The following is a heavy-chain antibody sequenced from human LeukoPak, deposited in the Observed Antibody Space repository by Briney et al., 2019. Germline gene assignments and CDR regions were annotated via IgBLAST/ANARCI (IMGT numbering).Heavy chain of an antibody. CDR2: INHSGST. CDR1: GGSFSGYY. V-gene: IGHV4-34*01. J-gene: IGHJ3*02. Sequence: SETLSLTXAVYGGSFSGYYWSWIRQPPGKGLEWIGEINHSGSTNYNPSLKSRVTISVDTSKNQFSLKLSSVTAADTAVYYCAREGGGRAFDIWGQGTMVTVSS. D-gene: IGHD4-23*01. CDR3: AREGGGRAFDI.